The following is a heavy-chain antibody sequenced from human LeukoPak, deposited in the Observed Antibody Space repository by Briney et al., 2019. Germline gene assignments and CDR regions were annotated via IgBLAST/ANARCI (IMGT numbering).Heavy chain of an antibody. CDR1: GYSFTSYW. CDR3: ARHYPGGDYFIDY. CDR2: IYPDHSDT. D-gene: IGHD4-17*01. Sequence: GESLKISCKGSGYSFTSYWIGWVRQMPGKGLEWVGIIYPDHSDTRYSPSFQDQVIISADKPISTAYLQWSSLKASDTAMYYCARHYPGGDYFIDYWGQGTLVTVSS. J-gene: IGHJ4*02. V-gene: IGHV5-51*01.